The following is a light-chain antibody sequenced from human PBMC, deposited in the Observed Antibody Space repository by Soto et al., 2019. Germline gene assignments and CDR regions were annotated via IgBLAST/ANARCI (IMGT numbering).Light chain of an antibody. CDR2: AAS. V-gene: IGKV1-9*01. J-gene: IGKJ4*01. CDR3: QQLTNYPLT. CDR1: HDISSH. Sequence: DVQLTQSPSFLSASVGDRVTITCRASHDISSHLAWYRQKAGKAPKLLIYAASTLHSGVPPRFSGSGSGTEFSLTCSSLQPEDFAAYYCQQLTNYPLTFGGGTKVEIK.